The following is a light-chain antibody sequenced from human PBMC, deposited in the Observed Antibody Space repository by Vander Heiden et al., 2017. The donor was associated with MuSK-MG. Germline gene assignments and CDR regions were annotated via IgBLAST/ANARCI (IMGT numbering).Light chain of an antibody. CDR1: SPNIGSNY. J-gene: IGLJ2*01. CDR2: SSN. CDR3: AAWDDSRNGHVV. Sequence: QSVLTQPPSASGTPWPRVTISCSGSSPNIGSNYVYWYQQLPGTAPNLLIFSSNQRPSGVPERFSGSNSGTSASTAIRGLQSEDEADDYCAAWDDSRNGHVVFGGGTKLTVL. V-gene: IGLV1-47*01.